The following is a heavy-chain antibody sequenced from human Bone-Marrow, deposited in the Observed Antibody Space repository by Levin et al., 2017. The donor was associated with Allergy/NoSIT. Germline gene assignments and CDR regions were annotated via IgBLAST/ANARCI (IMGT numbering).Heavy chain of an antibody. J-gene: IGHJ3*01. D-gene: IGHD3-9*01. CDR2: VNSDGRTT. Sequence: QSGGSLRLSCAASGLTFSSSWMHWVRLAPGKGLVWVSRVNSDGRTTSYADSVQGRFTISRDNVKNTLYLQMNSLRGADTALYYCARETQYTDILTGYFSSCFDAWGQGTMVTVSS. V-gene: IGHV3-74*01. CDR3: ARETQYTDILTGYFSSCFDA. CDR1: GLTFSSSW.